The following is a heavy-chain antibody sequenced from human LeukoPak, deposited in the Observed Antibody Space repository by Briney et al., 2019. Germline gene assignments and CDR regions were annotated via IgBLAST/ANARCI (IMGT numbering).Heavy chain of an antibody. D-gene: IGHD6-19*01. CDR2: INQDGSEK. CDR1: GFTFSSFW. CDR3: ARDRPQLGAGTNPFDY. Sequence: GGSLRLSCAASGFTFSSFWMSWVRQAPGKGLEWVANINQDGSEKYYVGSVKGRFTISRDNAKNSLYLQMNSLRAEDTAVYYCARDRPQLGAGTNPFDYWGQGTLVTVSS. V-gene: IGHV3-7*01. J-gene: IGHJ4*02.